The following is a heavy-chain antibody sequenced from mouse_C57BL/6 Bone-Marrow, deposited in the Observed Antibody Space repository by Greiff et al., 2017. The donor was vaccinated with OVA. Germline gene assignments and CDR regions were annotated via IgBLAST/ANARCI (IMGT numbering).Heavy chain of an antibody. J-gene: IGHJ4*01. D-gene: IGHD2-14*01. V-gene: IGHV14-4*01. CDR1: GFNIKDYY. CDR3: TPLYYRGDY. CDR2: IDPENGDT. Sequence: EVKLMESGAELVRPGASVKLSFTASGFNIKDYYMHWVKQRPEQGLEWIGWIDPENGDTEYASKFQGKATITADTSSNTAYLQLSSLTSEDTAVYYCTPLYYRGDYWGQGTSVTVSS.